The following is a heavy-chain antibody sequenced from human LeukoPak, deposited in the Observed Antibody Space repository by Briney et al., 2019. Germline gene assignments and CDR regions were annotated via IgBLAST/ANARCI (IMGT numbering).Heavy chain of an antibody. Sequence: GASVKVSRKASGYTFTGYYMHWVRQAPGQGLEWMGWISAYNGNTNYAQKLQGRVTMTTDTSTSTAYMELRSLRSDDTAVYYCARVAAAGRGYFDYWGQGTLVTVSS. V-gene: IGHV1-18*04. J-gene: IGHJ4*02. D-gene: IGHD6-13*01. CDR1: GYTFTGYY. CDR3: ARVAAAGRGYFDY. CDR2: ISAYNGNT.